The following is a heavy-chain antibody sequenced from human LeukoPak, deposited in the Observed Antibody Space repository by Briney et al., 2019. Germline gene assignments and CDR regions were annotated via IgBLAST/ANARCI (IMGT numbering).Heavy chain of an antibody. V-gene: IGHV4-39*07. J-gene: IGHJ3*02. Sequence: SETLSLTCTVSGGSISSSSYYWGWIRQPPGKGLEWIGSIYYSGSTYYNPSLKSRVTISVDTSKNQFSLKLSSVTAADTAVYYCARGDVGDAFDIWGQGTMVTVSS. CDR3: ARGDVGDAFDI. CDR1: GGSISSSSYY. CDR2: IYYSGST.